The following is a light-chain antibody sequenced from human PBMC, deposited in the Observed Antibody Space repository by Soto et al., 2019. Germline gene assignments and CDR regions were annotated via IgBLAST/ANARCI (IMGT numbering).Light chain of an antibody. V-gene: IGKV1-17*01. CDR2: ATS. CDR1: QGVGDR. CDR3: LQHNSFPFA. Sequence: DIQVTQSPSSLSASVGDRVTITCRASQGVGDRLGWYQQKPGNAPKRLIYATSNFESGVPSRFSGGGSGTEFTLTISSLQPEDLATYYCLQHNSFPFAFGPGTKVDFK. J-gene: IGKJ3*01.